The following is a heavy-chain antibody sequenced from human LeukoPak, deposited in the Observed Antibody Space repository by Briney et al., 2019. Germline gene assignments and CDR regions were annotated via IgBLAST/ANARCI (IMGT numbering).Heavy chain of an antibody. J-gene: IGHJ4*02. CDR3: ILAAAGPAY. D-gene: IGHD6-13*01. CDR1: GFTFSSAW. V-gene: IGHV3-15*01. Sequence: GGSLRLSCAASGFTFSSAWMTWVRQAPGKGLEWVGRIKGKTDGGTPDYAAPVKGRFTISRDHSEDTLYLQMNSLKTEDTAVYYCILAAAGPAYWGQGALVTVSS. CDR2: IKGKTDGGTP.